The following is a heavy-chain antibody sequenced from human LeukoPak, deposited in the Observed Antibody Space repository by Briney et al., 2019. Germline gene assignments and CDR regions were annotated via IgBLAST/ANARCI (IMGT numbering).Heavy chain of an antibody. CDR2: ISTAGDT. J-gene: IGHJ6*03. CDR1: GFTFSSYD. CDR3: ARVRTDYMDV. V-gene: IGHV3-13*01. Sequence: GGSLRLPCAASGFTFSSYDMHWVRQATGKGLEWVSSISTAGDTYYLGSVKGRFTISRENAKNSLYLQMNSLRDGDTAVYYCARVRTDYMDVWGKGTTVTVSS.